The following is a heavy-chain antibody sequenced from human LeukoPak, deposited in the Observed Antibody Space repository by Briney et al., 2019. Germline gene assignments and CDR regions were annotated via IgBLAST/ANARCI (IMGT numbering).Heavy chain of an antibody. CDR2: ISGSGSTI. Sequence: GGSLRLSCAASGFTFSDHYMSWIRQAPGKGLEWASYISGSGSTIYYADSVKGRFTISRDNAKNSLHLQMNSLRAEDTAVYYCARGEVGATGDLDGSFDYWGQGTLVTVSS. V-gene: IGHV3-11*04. J-gene: IGHJ4*02. D-gene: IGHD1-26*01. CDR3: ARGEVGATGDLDGSFDY. CDR1: GFTFSDHY.